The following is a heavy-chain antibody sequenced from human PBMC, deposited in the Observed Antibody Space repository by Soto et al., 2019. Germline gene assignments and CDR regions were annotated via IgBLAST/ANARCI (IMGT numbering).Heavy chain of an antibody. J-gene: IGHJ4*02. CDR2: ISGSGGST. D-gene: IGHD6-19*01. Sequence: PGGSLRLSCAASGFTFNSYAMTWVRQAPGKGLEWVSAISGSGGSTYYADSVKGRFTISRDNSKNTLYVQMNSLRAEDTAVYYCARGYSSGWPYYSDYWGQGTLVTVAS. CDR1: GFTFNSYA. CDR3: ARGYSSGWPYYSDY. V-gene: IGHV3-23*01.